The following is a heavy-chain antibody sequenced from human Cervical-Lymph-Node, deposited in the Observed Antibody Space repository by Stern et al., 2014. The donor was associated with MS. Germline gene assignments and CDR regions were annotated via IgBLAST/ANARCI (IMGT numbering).Heavy chain of an antibody. J-gene: IGHJ4*02. Sequence: VQLVESGGGVVQPGRSLGLSCAASGFTFRNYGMHWVRQAPGKGLEWVAVISNDGNNKYNADSVKGRFTISRDNSKNTLLVQMNSLRPEDTAVYYCATSPRGGYDSQIDYWGQGTLVTVSS. CDR1: GFTFRNYG. D-gene: IGHD5-12*01. CDR3: ATSPRGGYDSQIDY. V-gene: IGHV3-30*03. CDR2: ISNDGNNK.